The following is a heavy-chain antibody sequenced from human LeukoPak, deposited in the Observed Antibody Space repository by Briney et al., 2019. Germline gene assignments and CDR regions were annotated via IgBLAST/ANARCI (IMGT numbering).Heavy chain of an antibody. CDR1: GGSISSYY. J-gene: IGHJ4*02. V-gene: IGHV4-59*01. Sequence: SETLSLTCSVSGGSISSYYWSWIRQPPGKGLQWIGYIYYSGSTNYNPSLNSRVTISIDTSKNQFSLKLSSVTAADTAVYYCARWSGFPYYFDYWGQGTLVTASS. D-gene: IGHD3-3*01. CDR2: IYYSGST. CDR3: ARWSGFPYYFDY.